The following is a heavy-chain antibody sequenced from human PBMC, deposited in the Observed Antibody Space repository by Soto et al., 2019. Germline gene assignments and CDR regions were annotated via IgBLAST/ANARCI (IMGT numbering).Heavy chain of an antibody. CDR1: GFTFSSYA. D-gene: IGHD2-15*01. J-gene: IGHJ4*02. CDR2: ISGSGGST. V-gene: IGHV3-23*01. Sequence: EVQLLESGGGLVQPGGSLRLSCAASGFTFSSYAMSWVRQAPGKGLEWVSAISGSGGSTNYAASVQGRFTISRDNSKNTXYXXMNSLRAEDTAIYYCAKKATIQLGYCSGGSCKIDYWGQGTLVTVSS. CDR3: AKKATIQLGYCSGGSCKIDY.